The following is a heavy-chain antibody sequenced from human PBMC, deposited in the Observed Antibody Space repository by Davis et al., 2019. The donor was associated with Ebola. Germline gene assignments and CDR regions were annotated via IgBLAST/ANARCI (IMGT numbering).Heavy chain of an antibody. Sequence: GGSLRLSCTGSGFVFDAHAIHWVRQAPGKGLEWVAGINWNSAFIVYVDSVKGRFTISRDNAKNSVYLQMNNLRVEDTALYYCAKGGDFPTSSLNHFYYGVDAWGQGTTVTVSS. D-gene: IGHD2-2*01. CDR3: AKGGDFPTSSLNHFYYGVDA. CDR1: GFVFDAHA. V-gene: IGHV3-9*01. J-gene: IGHJ6*02. CDR2: INWNSAFI.